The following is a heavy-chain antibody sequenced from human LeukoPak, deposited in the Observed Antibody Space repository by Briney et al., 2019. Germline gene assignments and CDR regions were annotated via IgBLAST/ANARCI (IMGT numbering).Heavy chain of an antibody. J-gene: IGHJ4*02. V-gene: IGHV4-59*06. CDR1: GGSISSYY. Sequence: PSETLSLTCTVSGGSISSYYWSWIRQPAGKGLEWIGQIYYSGSTSYNPSLKSRVTISVDTSKNQFSLKLSSVTAADTAVYYCARSGNYGGAYWGPGTLVTVSS. CDR3: ARSGNYGGAY. CDR2: IYYSGST. D-gene: IGHD4-17*01.